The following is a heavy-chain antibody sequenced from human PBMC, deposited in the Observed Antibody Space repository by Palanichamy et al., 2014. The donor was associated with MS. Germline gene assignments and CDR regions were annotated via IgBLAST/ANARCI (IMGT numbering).Heavy chain of an antibody. CDR1: GGSISSFF. V-gene: IGHV4-4*07. J-gene: IGHJ4*02. CDR2: ISTSGIT. D-gene: IGHD1-1*01. Sequence: QVQLQESGPGLVKPSETLSLTCTVSGGSISSFFWSWIRQPAGKELVWIGRISTSGITNYNPSLKSRVTMSLDTPKNQFSLSLSSVTAADTAVYYCARDTSTSVDYWGLGTLVTVSS. CDR3: ARDTSTSVDY.